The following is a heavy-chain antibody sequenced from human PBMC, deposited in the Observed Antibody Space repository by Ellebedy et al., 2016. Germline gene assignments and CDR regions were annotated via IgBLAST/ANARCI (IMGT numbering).Heavy chain of an antibody. CDR3: ARGRIVVVPAAPYYYYYYYMDV. V-gene: IGHV3-74*01. J-gene: IGHJ6*03. Sequence: GESLKISCAASGFTFSSYWMHWVRQAPGKGLVWVSRINSDGSSTSYADSVKGRFTISRDNAKNTLYLQMNSLRAEDTAVYYCARGRIVVVPAAPYYYYYYYMDVWGKGTTVTVSS. D-gene: IGHD2-2*01. CDR2: INSDGSST. CDR1: GFTFSSYW.